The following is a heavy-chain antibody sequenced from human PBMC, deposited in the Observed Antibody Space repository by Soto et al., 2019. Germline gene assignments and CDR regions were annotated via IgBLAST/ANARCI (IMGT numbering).Heavy chain of an antibody. CDR1: GGSISSYY. D-gene: IGHD3-10*01. Sequence: SETLSLTCTVSGGSISSYYWSWIRQPPGKGLEWIGYIYYSGSTNYNPSLKSRVTISVDTSKNQFSLKMSSVTAADTAVYYCARAYGSGSYYRGLGAFDIWGQGTMVTVSS. V-gene: IGHV4-59*08. CDR2: IYYSGST. CDR3: ARAYGSGSYYRGLGAFDI. J-gene: IGHJ3*02.